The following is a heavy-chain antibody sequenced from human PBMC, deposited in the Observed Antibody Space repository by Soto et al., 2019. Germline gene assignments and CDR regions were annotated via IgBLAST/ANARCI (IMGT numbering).Heavy chain of an antibody. CDR3: ARDRGSYALDY. V-gene: IGHV1-18*01. J-gene: IGHJ4*02. D-gene: IGHD1-26*01. CDR2: ISAYNGNT. Sequence: QGQLVQSGAEVKKPGASVKVSCKASGYTFTSYGISWVRQAPGQGLEWMGWISAYNGNTNYAQKLQGRVTTTTDTSTSIACMELRSLRSDDTAVYYCARDRGSYALDYWGQGTLVTVSS. CDR1: GYTFTSYG.